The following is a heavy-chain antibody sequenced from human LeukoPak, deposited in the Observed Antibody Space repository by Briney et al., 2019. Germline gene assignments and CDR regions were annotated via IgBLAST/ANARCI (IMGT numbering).Heavy chain of an antibody. D-gene: IGHD5-18*01. J-gene: IGHJ4*02. CDR1: GFTFSNYA. CDR2: ISSNGGST. V-gene: IGHV3-64*01. Sequence: PGGSLRLSCAASGFTFSNYAMHWVRQAPGKGLEYVSAISSNGGSTYYANSVKGRFTISRDNSKNTLYLQMGSLRAEDMAVYYCARARSGYSYGPYYFDYWDQGTLVTVSS. CDR3: ARARSGYSYGPYYFDY.